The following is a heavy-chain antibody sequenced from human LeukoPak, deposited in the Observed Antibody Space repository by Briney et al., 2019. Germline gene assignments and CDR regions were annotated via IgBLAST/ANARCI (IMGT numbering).Heavy chain of an antibody. D-gene: IGHD5-18*01. CDR3: AKRLVGGYNYGPLDS. CDR2: ISNVGLKD. V-gene: IGHV3-30*18. CDR1: GFTFSTYG. J-gene: IGHJ4*02. Sequence: GGSLRLSCAASGFTFSTYGMHWLRQPPGRGLEWVAVISNVGLKDHYADSVKGRFTVSRDNSENTLSLQMNSLRPEDTAVYYCAKRLVGGYNYGPLDSWGQGTLVTVSS.